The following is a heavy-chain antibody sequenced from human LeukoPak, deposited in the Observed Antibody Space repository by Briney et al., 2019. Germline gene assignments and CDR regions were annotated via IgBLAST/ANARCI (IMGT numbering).Heavy chain of an antibody. V-gene: IGHV3-7*01. CDR1: TFTFSSYW. Sequence: PGGSLRLSCKASTFTFSSYWMSWVRQAPGKGLQWIANIKQDGNAKYYVHYVKGRFTISRDNAKKTAYLEMNSLRADDTAVYYCSRDGYGDSTGAFDVWGQGTMVTVSS. D-gene: IGHD4-17*01. J-gene: IGHJ3*01. CDR2: IKQDGNAK. CDR3: SRDGYGDSTGAFDV.